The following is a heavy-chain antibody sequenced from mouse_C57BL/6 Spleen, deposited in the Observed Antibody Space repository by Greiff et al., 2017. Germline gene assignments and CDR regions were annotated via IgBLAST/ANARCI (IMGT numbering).Heavy chain of an antibody. V-gene: IGHV5-17*01. D-gene: IGHD1-1*01. CDR3: ARDLIYYYGEAMDY. J-gene: IGHJ4*01. Sequence: EVKLQESGGGLVKPGGSLKLSCAASGFTFSDYGMHWVRQAPEKGLEWVAYISSGSSTIYYADTVKGRFTISRDNAKNTLFLQMTSLRSEDTAMYYCARDLIYYYGEAMDYWGQGTSVTVSS. CDR1: GFTFSDYG. CDR2: ISSGSSTI.